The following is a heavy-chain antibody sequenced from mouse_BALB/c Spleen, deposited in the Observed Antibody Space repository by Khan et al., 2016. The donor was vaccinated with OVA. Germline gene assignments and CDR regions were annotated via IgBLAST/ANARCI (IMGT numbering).Heavy chain of an antibody. J-gene: IGHJ4*01. V-gene: IGHV2-2*02. D-gene: IGHD2-14*01. CDR2: IWSGGST. Sequence: VQLQESGPGLVQPSQSLSITCTVSGFSLTSYGVHWVRQSPGKGLEWLGVIWSGGSTDYNAAFISRLSISKYNSKSQVFFKMNSLKANDTAIYYCARIFIGTTDYAMDYWGQGTSVTVSS. CDR1: GFSLTSYG. CDR3: ARIFIGTTDYAMDY.